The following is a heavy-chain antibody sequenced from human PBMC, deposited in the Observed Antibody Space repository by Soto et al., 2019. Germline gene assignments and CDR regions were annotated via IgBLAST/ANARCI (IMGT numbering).Heavy chain of an antibody. CDR3: TTALRDSGAEAGAFTI. CDR2: IKSKTDGETT. D-gene: IGHD1-26*01. J-gene: IGHJ3*02. V-gene: IGHV3-15*01. CDR1: GFTFSNAW. Sequence: EVQLVESGGGLVKPGGSLRLSCAASGFTFSNAWMSWVRQAPGKGLAWVGRIKSKTDGETTDYAAPVKGRFTISRVTSASTLFLQMNSLKTEAAAVSYCTTALRDSGAEAGAFTIWGQGTMVTVSS.